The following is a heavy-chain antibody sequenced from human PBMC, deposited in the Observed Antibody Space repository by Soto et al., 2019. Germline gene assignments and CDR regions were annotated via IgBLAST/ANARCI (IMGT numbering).Heavy chain of an antibody. D-gene: IGHD2-15*01. V-gene: IGHV3-74*01. CDR1: GFTFSRDW. Sequence: EVQLVESGGGLVQPGGSLRLSCAASGFTFSRDWMYWVRQAPGKGLVWVSVINSDGSSTSYGDSVKGRFTISSDNAKILLYLQLTSLIVEDTAVYYCARALGYCSGNSCYSDWFDPWGQGTLVTVSS. CDR2: INSDGSST. CDR3: ARALGYCSGNSCYSDWFDP. J-gene: IGHJ5*02.